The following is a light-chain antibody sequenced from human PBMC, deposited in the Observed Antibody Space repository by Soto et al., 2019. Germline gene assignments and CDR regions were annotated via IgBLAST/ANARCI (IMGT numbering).Light chain of an antibody. CDR2: END. CDR3: GTWDSSLSAAV. V-gene: IGLV1-51*02. J-gene: IGLJ7*01. CDR1: NSHIGNNY. Sequence: QSVLTQPPSVSAAPGQKVTISCSGTNSHIGNNYVCWYQQVPGTAPKLLIYENDKRPSEIPDRFSGSKSGTSATLAITGLQTGDEADYYCGTWDSSLSAAVFGGGTQLTVL.